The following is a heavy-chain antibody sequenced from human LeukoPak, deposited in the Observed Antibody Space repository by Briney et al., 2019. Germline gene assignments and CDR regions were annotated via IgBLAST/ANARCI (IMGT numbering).Heavy chain of an antibody. CDR2: ISANGGST. V-gene: IGHV3-64*01. CDR1: GFTFSTYA. D-gene: IGHD1-26*01. CDR3: ARGEWDLLALDY. J-gene: IGHJ4*02. Sequence: GGSLRLSCAASGFTFSTYAMHWVRQSPGKGLEYVSAISANGGSTYYAKSVTGRFNISRDNSKSTLYLQMGSLRAEDVAVYYCARGEWDLLALDYWGQGALVTVSS.